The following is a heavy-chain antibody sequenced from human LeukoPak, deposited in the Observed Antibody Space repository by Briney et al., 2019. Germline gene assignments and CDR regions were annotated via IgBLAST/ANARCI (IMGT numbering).Heavy chain of an antibody. CDR3: ARRTAAAGTDY. V-gene: IGHV3-33*01. CDR2: IWYDGSNK. J-gene: IGHJ4*02. CDR1: GYSFGSYG. Sequence: GGSLRLSCAASGYSFGSYGMHWVRQAPGKGLEWVALIWYDGSNKYYADSVKGRFTISRDNSKSTLHLQMNSLRAEDTAVYYCARRTAAAGTDYWGQGTLVTVSS. D-gene: IGHD6-13*01.